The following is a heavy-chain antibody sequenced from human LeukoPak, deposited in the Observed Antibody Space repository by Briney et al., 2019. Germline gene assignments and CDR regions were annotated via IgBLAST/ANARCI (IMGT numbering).Heavy chain of an antibody. CDR2: INEDGSDK. CDR1: GFTFSDYW. V-gene: IGHV3-7*01. CDR3: ARGGPTGAFDY. Sequence: PGGSLRLSCAVSGFTFSDYWMTWVRQAPGKGLEWVANINEDGSDKYYVGAVKGRFTISRDNAKNSLYLQMNSLRAEDTAVYYCARGGPTGAFDYWGQGTLVTLSS. J-gene: IGHJ4*02. D-gene: IGHD7-27*01.